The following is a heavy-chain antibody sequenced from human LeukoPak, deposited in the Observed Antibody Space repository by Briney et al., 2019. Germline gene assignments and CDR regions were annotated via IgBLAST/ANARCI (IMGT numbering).Heavy chain of an antibody. CDR2: ISYDGSSN. J-gene: IGHJ4*02. V-gene: IGHV3-30-3*01. D-gene: IGHD5-18*01. Sequence: PGGSLRLSCAVSGLTFSNYAMHWLRQAPGKGLEWVAVISYDGSSNYHADSVKGRFTISRDNFKNTLYLQMNSLRAEDTAVYYCARETWIQLSGTGRHFDYWGQGTLVTVSS. CDR3: ARETWIQLSGTGRHFDY. CDR1: GLTFSNYA.